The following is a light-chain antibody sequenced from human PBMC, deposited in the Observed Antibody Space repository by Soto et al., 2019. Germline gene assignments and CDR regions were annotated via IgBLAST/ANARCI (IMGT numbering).Light chain of an antibody. CDR2: GAS. CDR3: HQYDNWPLTWT. V-gene: IGKV3-15*01. Sequence: EIEMTQSPVTLAVSPGARAPLSCRARQSVRSNLAWYQQHPGQAPRLLIYGASTRATGIAARFSGSGSGTEFTLTIRSLQSEDFALYYCHQYDNWPLTWTFGQGTKVDIK. J-gene: IGKJ1*01. CDR1: QSVRSN.